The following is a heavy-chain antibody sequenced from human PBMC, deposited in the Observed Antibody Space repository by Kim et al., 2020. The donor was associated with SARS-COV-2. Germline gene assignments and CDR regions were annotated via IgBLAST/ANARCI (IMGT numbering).Heavy chain of an antibody. V-gene: IGHV3-30-3*01. Sequence: GGSLRLSCAASGFTFSSYAMHWVRQAPGKGLEWVAVISYDGSNKYYADSVKGRFTISRDNSKNTLYLQMNSLRAEDTAVYYCARVLILMTTPPNWGQGTMVTVSS. CDR1: GFTFSSYA. D-gene: IGHD3-16*01. CDR2: ISYDGSNK. J-gene: IGHJ3*01. CDR3: ARVLILMTTPPN.